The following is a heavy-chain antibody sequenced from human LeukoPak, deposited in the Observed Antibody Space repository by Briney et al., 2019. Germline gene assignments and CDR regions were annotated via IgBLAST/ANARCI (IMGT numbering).Heavy chain of an antibody. V-gene: IGHV4-34*01. CDR1: GGSFSGYY. J-gene: IGHJ5*02. Sequence: KPSETLSLTCAVYGGSFSGYYWSWIRQPPGKGLEWIGEINHSGSTNYNPSLKSRVTISVDTSKNQFSLKLSSVTAADTAVYYCAREKRTTMVRGVINWFDPWGQGTLVTVSS. CDR3: AREKRTTMVRGVINWFDP. D-gene: IGHD3-10*01. CDR2: INHSGST.